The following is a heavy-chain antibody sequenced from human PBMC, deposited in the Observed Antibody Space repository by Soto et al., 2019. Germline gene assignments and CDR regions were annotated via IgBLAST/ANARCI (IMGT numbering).Heavy chain of an antibody. D-gene: IGHD3-22*01. Sequence: VQLVQSGAEVKKPGASVKVSCKASGYTFTSYGISWVRQAPGQGLEWMGWISAYNGNTNYAQKLQGRVTMTTDTSTSTAYMELRSLRSDDTAVYYCARLLRLGGYDSSGYYPLWGQGTLVTVSS. CDR1: GYTFTSYG. V-gene: IGHV1-18*01. CDR2: ISAYNGNT. CDR3: ARLLRLGGYDSSGYYPL. J-gene: IGHJ4*02.